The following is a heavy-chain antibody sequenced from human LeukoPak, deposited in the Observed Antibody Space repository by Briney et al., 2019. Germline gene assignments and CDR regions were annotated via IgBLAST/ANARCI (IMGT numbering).Heavy chain of an antibody. CDR3: AKASGSGYYRPYFDY. CDR2: ISWNSGSI. D-gene: IGHD3-22*01. CDR1: GFTFDDYA. V-gene: IGHV3-9*03. Sequence: GRSLRLSCAASGFTFDDYAMHWVRQAPGKGLEWVSGISWNSGSIGYADSVKGRFTISRDNAKNSLYLQMNSLRAEDMALYYCAKASGSGYYRPYFDYWGQGTLVTVSS. J-gene: IGHJ4*02.